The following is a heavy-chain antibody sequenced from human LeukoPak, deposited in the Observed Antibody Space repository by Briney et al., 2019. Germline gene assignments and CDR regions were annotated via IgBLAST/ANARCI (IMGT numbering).Heavy chain of an antibody. CDR2: INPNSGGT. V-gene: IGHV1-2*02. CDR3: ARDLGYPVPASLPDY. J-gene: IGHJ4*02. D-gene: IGHD2-2*01. CDR1: GYTFTGYY. Sequence: ASVKVSCKASGYTFTGYYMHWVRQAPGQGREWMGWINPNSGGTNYAQKFQGRVTMTRDTSISTAYMELSRLRSDDTAVYYCARDLGYPVPASLPDYGGQGTLVTVSS.